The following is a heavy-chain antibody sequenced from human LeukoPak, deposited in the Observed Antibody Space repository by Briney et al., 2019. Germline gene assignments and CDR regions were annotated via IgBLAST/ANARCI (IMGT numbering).Heavy chain of an antibody. CDR1: GFTFSSYG. V-gene: IGHV3-23*01. CDR3: AKAYNYYDTTDAFDI. D-gene: IGHD3-22*01. J-gene: IGHJ3*02. CDR2: ISGSGGTT. Sequence: PGGSLRLSCAASGFTFSSYGMSWVRQAPGKGLEWVSGISGSGGTTYYADSVKGRFAISRDNSKNTLYLQMNSLRVEDTSVYYCAKAYNYYDTTDAFDIWGQGTMVTVSS.